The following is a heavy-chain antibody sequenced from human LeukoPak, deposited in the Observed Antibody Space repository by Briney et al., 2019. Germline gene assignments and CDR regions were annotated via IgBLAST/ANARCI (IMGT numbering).Heavy chain of an antibody. Sequence: SETLSLTCTVSGGSISSYYWIWIRQPAGKGLEWIGRIYASGTSNYNPSLKSRVTISADKSKNQFSLRLSSVTAADTAVYYCARGLDGYGTFDYWGQGTLVTVSS. D-gene: IGHD5-24*01. V-gene: IGHV4-4*07. J-gene: IGHJ4*02. CDR3: ARGLDGYGTFDY. CDR2: IYASGTS. CDR1: GGSISSYY.